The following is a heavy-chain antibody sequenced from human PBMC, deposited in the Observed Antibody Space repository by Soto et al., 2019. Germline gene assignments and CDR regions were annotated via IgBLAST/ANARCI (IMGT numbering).Heavy chain of an antibody. V-gene: IGHV3-7*01. CDR2: IKQDGSER. Sequence: DLEESGGGLVQPGGSLRLSCAASGFSFSIYWMSWVRQAPGKGLEWVANIKQDGSERYYVDSVKGRFTFSRDNAKNSVYLQMNSLGAEDTAIYYCARDRGMAVSGFDSWGQGTLVTVSS. D-gene: IGHD6-19*01. J-gene: IGHJ4*02. CDR3: ARDRGMAVSGFDS. CDR1: GFSFSIYW.